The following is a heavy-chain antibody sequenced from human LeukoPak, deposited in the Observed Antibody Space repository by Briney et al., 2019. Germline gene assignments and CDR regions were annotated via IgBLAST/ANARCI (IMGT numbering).Heavy chain of an antibody. D-gene: IGHD2-2*01. V-gene: IGHV4-31*03. CDR1: GVSVSDGHYY. Sequence: SQTLSLTCNVSGVSVSDGHYYWTWIRQHPGKGLEWIGYKYYSGSAKYNPSLKSRLTISIDTSKNQFSLQLSSVTAADTATYYCATPYCSSISCLDVFNMWGQGTRVTVSS. CDR3: ATPYCSSISCLDVFNM. J-gene: IGHJ3*02. CDR2: KYYSGSA.